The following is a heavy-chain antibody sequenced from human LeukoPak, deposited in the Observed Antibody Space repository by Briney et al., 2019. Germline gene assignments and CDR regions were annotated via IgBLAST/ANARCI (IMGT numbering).Heavy chain of an antibody. V-gene: IGHV4-59*01. Sequence: SETLSLTCTVSGGSISSYYWSWIRQPPGKGLEWIGYIYYSGSTNYNPSLKSRVTISVDTSKNQFSLKLSSVTAADTAVYYCATSYSYGFSFDYWGQGTLVTVSS. CDR2: IYYSGST. CDR3: ATSYSYGFSFDY. CDR1: GGSISSYY. D-gene: IGHD5-18*01. J-gene: IGHJ4*02.